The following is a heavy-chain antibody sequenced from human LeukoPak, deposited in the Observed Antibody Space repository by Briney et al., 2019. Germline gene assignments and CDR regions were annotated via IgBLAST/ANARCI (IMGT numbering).Heavy chain of an antibody. Sequence: SETLSLTCAVYGGSFSGYYWSWIRQPPGKGLEWIGEINHSGSTNYDPSLKSRVTISVDTSKNQFSLKLSSVTAADTAVYYCAGLPYLWFGYYFDYWGQGTLVTVSS. J-gene: IGHJ4*02. D-gene: IGHD3-10*01. CDR3: AGLPYLWFGYYFDY. V-gene: IGHV4-34*01. CDR1: GGSFSGYY. CDR2: INHSGST.